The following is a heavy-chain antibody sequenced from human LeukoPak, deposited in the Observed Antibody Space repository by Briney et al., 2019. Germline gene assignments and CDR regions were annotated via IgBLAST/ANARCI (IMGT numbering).Heavy chain of an antibody. D-gene: IGHD2-2*03. CDR3: AKPRFGYCSSTNCYSWFDP. CDR1: GYTFTGYY. CDR2: INPNSGDT. Sequence: ASVKVSRKASGYTFTGYYMHWVRQAPGQGLEWMGWINPNSGDTNYTQKFQGRVTMTRDTSISTAYMELSRLRSDDTAVYYCAKPRFGYCSSTNCYSWFDPWGQGTLVTVSS. V-gene: IGHV1-2*02. J-gene: IGHJ5*02.